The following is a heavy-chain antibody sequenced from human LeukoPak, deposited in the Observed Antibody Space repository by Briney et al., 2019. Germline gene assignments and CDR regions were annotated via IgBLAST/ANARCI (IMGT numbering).Heavy chain of an antibody. V-gene: IGHV3-53*01. CDR3: ARHSTMASGPFDI. D-gene: IGHD5-24*01. CDR1: GFTVTTNY. CDR2: IYSGGSS. Sequence: PGGSLRLSCAASGFTVTTNYMSWGRQAPGKGLEWVSVIYSGGSSYYADSVQGRFTISRDNSKNTLYLQIHSLRAEDTAVYYCARHSTMASGPFDIWGQGTVVTVSS. J-gene: IGHJ3*02.